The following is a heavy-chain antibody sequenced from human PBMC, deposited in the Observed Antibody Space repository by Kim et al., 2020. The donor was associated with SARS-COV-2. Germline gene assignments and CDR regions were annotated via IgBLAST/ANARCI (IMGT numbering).Heavy chain of an antibody. CDR2: IYYSGST. Sequence: SETLSLTCTVSGGSISSSSYYWGWLRQPPGQGLEWIGSIYYSGSTYYNPSLKGRVTISVDTSKNQFSLKLSFVTAADTAVYYCARHPGVLSGLGGWFDPWGQGTGVTVSS. CDR3: ARHPGVLSGLGGWFDP. J-gene: IGHJ5*02. V-gene: IGHV4-39*01. CDR1: GGSISSSSYY. D-gene: IGHD2-8*01.